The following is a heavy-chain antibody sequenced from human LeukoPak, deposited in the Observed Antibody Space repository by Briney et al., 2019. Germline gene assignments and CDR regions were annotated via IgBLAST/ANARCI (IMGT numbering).Heavy chain of an antibody. CDR1: GFTFSSYW. CDR3: TRDKGSVTDFDY. D-gene: IGHD2-21*02. J-gene: IGHJ4*02. Sequence: SGGSLRLSCAASGFTFSSYWMSWVRQAPGKGLEWVANIKQDGSEKYYVDSVKGRFTISRDNSKNTLYLQMNSLGVEDTAVYYCTRDKGSVTDFDYWGQGTLVTVSS. V-gene: IGHV3-7*01. CDR2: IKQDGSEK.